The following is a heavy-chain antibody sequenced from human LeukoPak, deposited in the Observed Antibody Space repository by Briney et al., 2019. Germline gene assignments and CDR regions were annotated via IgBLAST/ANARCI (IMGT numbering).Heavy chain of an antibody. CDR3: ARGMGPDAFDI. CDR1: GGSIGSYY. CDR2: IYYSGST. D-gene: IGHD2-8*01. J-gene: IGHJ3*02. Sequence: TSETLSLTCTVSGGSIGSYYWSWIRQPPGKGLEWIGYIYYSGSTNYNPSLKSRVTISVDTSKNQFSLKLSSVTAADTAVYYCARGMGPDAFDIWGQGTMVTASS. V-gene: IGHV4-59*08.